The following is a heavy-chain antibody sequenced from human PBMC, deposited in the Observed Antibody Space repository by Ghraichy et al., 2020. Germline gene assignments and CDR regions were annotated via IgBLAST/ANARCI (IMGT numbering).Heavy chain of an antibody. V-gene: IGHV3-7*01. D-gene: IGHD6-19*01. CDR2: IKKDGSEK. CDR3: ARDLGSGWYFDY. Sequence: LSLTCAASGFTFSGYLMSWVRQAPGKGLEWVANIKKDGSEKYYVDSVKGRFTISRDNAKNSLYLQMNSLRAEDTAVYYCARDLGSGWYFDYWGQGTLVTVSS. CDR1: GFTFSGYL. J-gene: IGHJ4*02.